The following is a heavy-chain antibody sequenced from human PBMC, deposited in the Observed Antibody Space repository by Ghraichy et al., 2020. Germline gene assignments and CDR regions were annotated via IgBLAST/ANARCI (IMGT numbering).Heavy chain of an antibody. Sequence: SVKVSCKASGGPFNTFGISWVRQAPGQGLEWIGGIIPVLGDATNYAQDFHGRVTITADESTRTAYMDLHNLRSDDTAIYYCARDGGLTVTTPSFDDWGQGTLVTVSS. CDR1: GGPFNTFG. D-gene: IGHD4-17*01. J-gene: IGHJ4*01. V-gene: IGHV1-69*13. CDR3: ARDGGLTVTTPSFDD. CDR2: IIPVLGDAT.